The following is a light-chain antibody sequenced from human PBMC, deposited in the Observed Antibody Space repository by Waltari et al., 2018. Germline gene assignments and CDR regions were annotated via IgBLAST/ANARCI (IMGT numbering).Light chain of an antibody. CDR1: QDISNY. Sequence: DIQMTQSPSSLSASVGDRVTITCQASQDISNYLNWYQQKPGKAPKLLIYDASNLETGVPSRFSGSASGTDFTFTISRLQPEDIATYYCQQYDNPPPTFGGGTKVEIK. V-gene: IGKV1-33*01. J-gene: IGKJ4*01. CDR3: QQYDNPPPT. CDR2: DAS.